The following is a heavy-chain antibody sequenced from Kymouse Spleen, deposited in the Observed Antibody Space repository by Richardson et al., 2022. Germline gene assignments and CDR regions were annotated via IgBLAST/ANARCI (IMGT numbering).Heavy chain of an antibody. D-gene: IGHD3-10*01. V-gene: IGHV3-23*04. CDR1: GFTFSSYA. CDR3: AKRGYLLWFGELFSWFDP. CDR2: ISGSGGST. J-gene: IGHJ5*02. Sequence: EVQLVESGGGLVQPGGSLRLSCAASGFTFSSYAMSWVRQAPGKGLEWVSAISGSGGSTYYADSVKGRFTISRDNSKNTLYLQMNSLRAEDTAVYYCAKRGYLLWFGELFSWFDPWGQGTLVTVSS.